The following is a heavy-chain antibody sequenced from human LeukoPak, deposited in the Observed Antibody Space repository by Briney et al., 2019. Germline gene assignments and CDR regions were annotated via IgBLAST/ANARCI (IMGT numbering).Heavy chain of an antibody. D-gene: IGHD4-17*01. CDR1: GGSINDYY. J-gene: IGHJ5*02. Sequence: ASETLSLTCTVSGGSINDYYWTWIRQAPGKGLEWLGYISNSGNTDYNPSLKSRVTMSVDTSKNEFSLKVTSVTAADTAMYYCARVVRGAVTSNCFDPWGQGTLVTVSS. CDR2: ISNSGNT. CDR3: ARVVRGAVTSNCFDP. V-gene: IGHV4-59*01.